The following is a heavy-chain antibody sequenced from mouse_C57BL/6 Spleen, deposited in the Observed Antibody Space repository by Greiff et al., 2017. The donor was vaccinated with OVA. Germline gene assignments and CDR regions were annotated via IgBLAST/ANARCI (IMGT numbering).Heavy chain of an antibody. CDR2: ISYDGSN. CDR1: GYSITRGYY. V-gene: IGHV3-6*01. J-gene: IGHJ1*03. D-gene: IGHD1-1*01. CDR3: ARRTTVVPYWYFDV. Sequence: VQLQQPGPGLVKPSQSLSLTSSVTGYSITRGYYWNWIRQFPGNKLEWMGYISYDGSNNYNPSLKNRISITRDTSKNQFFLKLNSVTTEDTATYYCARRTTVVPYWYFDVWGTGTTVTVSS.